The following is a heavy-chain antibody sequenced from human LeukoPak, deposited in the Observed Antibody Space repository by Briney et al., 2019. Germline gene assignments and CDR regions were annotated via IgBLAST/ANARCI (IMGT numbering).Heavy chain of an antibody. CDR3: AKDKEWALLGGAFDI. D-gene: IGHD1-26*01. Sequence: GGSLRLSCAASGFTFDDYAMHWVRQAPGKGLEWVSGISWNSGSIGYADSVKGRFTISRDNAKNSLYLQMNSLRAEDMALYYCAKDKEWALLGGAFDIWGQGTMVTVSS. CDR2: ISWNSGSI. CDR1: GFTFDDYA. V-gene: IGHV3-9*03. J-gene: IGHJ3*02.